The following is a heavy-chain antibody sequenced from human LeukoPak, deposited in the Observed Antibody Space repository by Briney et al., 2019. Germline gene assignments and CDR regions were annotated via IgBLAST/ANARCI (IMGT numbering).Heavy chain of an antibody. D-gene: IGHD4-17*01. Sequence: PSETLSLTCTVSGGSISSSSYYWGWIRQPPGKGLEWIGSIYYSGSTYYNPSLKSRVTISVDTSKNQFSLKLSSVTAADTAVYYCARQTLRHDFGYWGQGTLVTVSS. J-gene: IGHJ4*02. CDR3: ARQTLRHDFGY. CDR1: GGSISSSSYY. V-gene: IGHV4-39*01. CDR2: IYYSGST.